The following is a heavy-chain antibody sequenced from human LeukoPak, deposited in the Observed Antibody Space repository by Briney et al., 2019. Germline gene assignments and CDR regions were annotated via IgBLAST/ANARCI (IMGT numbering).Heavy chain of an antibody. CDR2: YYSGST. J-gene: IGHJ4*02. CDR1: GDSISSYY. D-gene: IGHD5-18*01. Sequence: SETLSLTCTVSGDSISSYYWTWIRQPPGKGLEWIGYYYSGSTNYNPSLRGRVTTSSDTSKNQFSLKLSSVTAADTAVYYCARDGGGYSYGFDYWGQGTLVTVSS. V-gene: IGHV4-59*01. CDR3: ARDGGGYSYGFDY.